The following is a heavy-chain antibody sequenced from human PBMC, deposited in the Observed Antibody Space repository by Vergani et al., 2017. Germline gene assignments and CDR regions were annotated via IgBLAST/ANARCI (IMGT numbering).Heavy chain of an antibody. D-gene: IGHD3-3*01. CDR3: AKFLPRRLDY. J-gene: IGHJ4*02. CDR1: GFTVSSNY. V-gene: IGHV3-23*04. CDR2: ISGSGGST. Sequence: EVQLVESGGGLIQPGGSLRLSCAASGFTVSSNYMSWVRQAPGKGLEWVSVISGSGGSTYFADSVKGRFTISRDNSKNTLYLQMNSLRAEDTAVYYCAKFLPRRLDYWGQGTLVTDSS.